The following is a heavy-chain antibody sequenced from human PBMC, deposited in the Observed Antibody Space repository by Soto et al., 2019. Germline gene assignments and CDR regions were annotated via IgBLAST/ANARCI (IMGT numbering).Heavy chain of an antibody. CDR2: INAGNGNT. D-gene: IGHD3-16*01. CDR3: AREQSGEIMTMTDAFDI. Sequence: QVQLVQSGAEVQKPGASVKVSCKASGYTFTSYAIHWVRQAPGPRLEWMGWINAGNGNTQYSQKFQGRVTITRGTSASRAYMEVSSLRSEDTALYYCAREQSGEIMTMTDAFDIWGQGTMVTVSS. CDR1: GYTFTSYA. V-gene: IGHV1-3*01. J-gene: IGHJ3*02.